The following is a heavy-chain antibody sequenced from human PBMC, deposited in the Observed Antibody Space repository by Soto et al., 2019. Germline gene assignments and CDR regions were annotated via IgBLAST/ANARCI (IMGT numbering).Heavy chain of an antibody. V-gene: IGHV3-21*01. CDR3: ARDLYSSSARYFDY. J-gene: IGHJ4*02. Sequence: GGSLRLSCAASGFTFSSSSMNWVRKAPGKGLEWVSSISSGSSYIYYADSVKGRFTISRDNAKNSLYLQMNSLRAEDTAVYYCARDLYSSSARYFDYWGQGTLVTVSS. D-gene: IGHD6-6*01. CDR1: GFTFSSSS. CDR2: ISSGSSYI.